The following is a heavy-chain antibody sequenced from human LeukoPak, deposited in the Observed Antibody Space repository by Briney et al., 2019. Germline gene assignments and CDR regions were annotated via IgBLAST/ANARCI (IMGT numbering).Heavy chain of an antibody. J-gene: IGHJ5*02. D-gene: IGHD3-10*01. V-gene: IGHV1-69*04. CDR1: GGTFSSYA. CDR2: IIPILGIA. Sequence: SVKVSCKASGGTFSSYAISWVRQAPGQGLEWMGRIIPILGIANYAQKFQGRVTITADKSTSTAYMELSSLRSEGTAVYYCAMTSGNGRFDPWGQGTLVTVSS. CDR3: AMTSGNGRFDP.